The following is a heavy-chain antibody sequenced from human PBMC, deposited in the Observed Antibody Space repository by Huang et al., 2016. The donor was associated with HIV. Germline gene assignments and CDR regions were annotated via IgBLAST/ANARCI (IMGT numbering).Heavy chain of an antibody. CDR1: GDSIRSGGYY. J-gene: IGHJ4*02. V-gene: IGHV4-30-4*08. CDR3: ARAPATHSVFFY. D-gene: IGHD3-3*01. Sequence: QVQLQESGPGLVKPSQTLSLTCTVSGDSIRSGGYYWTWIRQSPAKGLGWSGYLDYSWSTDYNPSLMGRVSISIDAFKNRVSLKLKSVTVADTAVYYCARAPATHSVFFYWGQGTLVTVSA. CDR2: LDYSWST.